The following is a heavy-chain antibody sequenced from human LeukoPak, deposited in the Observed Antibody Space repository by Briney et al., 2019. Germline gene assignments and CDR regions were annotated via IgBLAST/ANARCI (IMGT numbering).Heavy chain of an antibody. Sequence: GGSLRLSCAASGFTFSSYAMHWVRQAPGKGLEWVAVILYDGSNKYYADSVKGRFTISRDNSKNTLYLQMNSLRAEDTAVYYCARSYYDILTGYPPPPNFDYWGQGTLVTVSS. CDR1: GFTFSSYA. CDR2: ILYDGSNK. J-gene: IGHJ4*02. V-gene: IGHV3-30-3*01. D-gene: IGHD3-9*01. CDR3: ARSYYDILTGYPPPPNFDY.